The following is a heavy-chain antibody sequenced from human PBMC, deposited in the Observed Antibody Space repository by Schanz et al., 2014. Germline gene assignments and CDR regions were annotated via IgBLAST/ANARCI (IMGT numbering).Heavy chain of an antibody. CDR3: RTGYDPSLTH. D-gene: IGHD5-12*01. CDR2: IIPITGIT. CDR1: GDTFRSYT. Sequence: QVPLVQSGSEVKKPGSSVKVSCKASGDTFRSYTINWVRHAPGQGLEWMGRIIPITGITNYAQKFQGRVTFTADTSTSTAFLEVPSLRSEDTAVYCARTGYDPSLTHWGQGTLVTVSS. J-gene: IGHJ4*02. V-gene: IGHV1-69*02.